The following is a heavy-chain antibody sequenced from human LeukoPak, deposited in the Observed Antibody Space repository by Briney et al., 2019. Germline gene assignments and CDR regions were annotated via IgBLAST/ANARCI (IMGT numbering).Heavy chain of an antibody. CDR1: GGSITNNNYY. Sequence: PSETLSLTCTVSGGSITNNNYYWGWIRQPPGKGLEWIGSIYYSGSTYYNPSLKSRVTMSVDTSKNQSALRVSSVTAADTAVYYCARLLSYDILTDNYYKYYMDVWGKGTTVTVSS. J-gene: IGHJ6*03. CDR2: IYYSGST. V-gene: IGHV4-39*01. CDR3: ARLLSYDILTDNYYKYYMDV. D-gene: IGHD3-9*01.